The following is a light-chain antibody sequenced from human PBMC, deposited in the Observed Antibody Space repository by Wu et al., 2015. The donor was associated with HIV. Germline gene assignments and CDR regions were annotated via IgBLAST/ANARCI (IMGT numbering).Light chain of an antibody. CDR3: QQSKYWPPWT. CDR2: DAS. V-gene: IGKV3-15*01. CDR1: QSVDSN. Sequence: EIVMTQSPATLSVSAGERATLSCRASQSVDSNLAWYQQKPGQAPRLLIYDASTRATGIPARFSGSGSGTDFTLTISSMQSEDFAVYYCQQSKYWPPWTFGQGTRVEI. J-gene: IGKJ1*01.